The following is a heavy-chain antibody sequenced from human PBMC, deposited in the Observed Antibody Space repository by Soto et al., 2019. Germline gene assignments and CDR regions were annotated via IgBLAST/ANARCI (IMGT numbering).Heavy chain of an antibody. Sequence: GGSLRLSCAASGFTFSNAWMSWVRQAPGKGLEWVGRIKSKPDGGTTEYASPVKGRFTISRDDSKNTLYLQMNSLKTQDTAVYYCTTSYYYYESSGYGAFDIWGQGTMVTVSS. CDR3: TTSYYYYESSGYGAFDI. CDR2: IKSKPDGGTT. V-gene: IGHV3-15*01. D-gene: IGHD3-22*01. J-gene: IGHJ3*02. CDR1: GFTFSNAW.